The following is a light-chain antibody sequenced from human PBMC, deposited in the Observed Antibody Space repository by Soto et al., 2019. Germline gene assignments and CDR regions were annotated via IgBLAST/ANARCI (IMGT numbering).Light chain of an antibody. V-gene: IGKV1-39*01. CDR1: QTIGTY. J-gene: IGKJ5*01. Sequence: DVQMTQFPSSLSASVGDRVTITCRASQTIGTYVNWYQHKPGKAPKLLLYAASNLQSAVPSRLSGRGSGTDFTLTISRLQSEDVATDYWQQSYSTTSITLGRVTLLEI. CDR3: QQSYSTTSIT. CDR2: AAS.